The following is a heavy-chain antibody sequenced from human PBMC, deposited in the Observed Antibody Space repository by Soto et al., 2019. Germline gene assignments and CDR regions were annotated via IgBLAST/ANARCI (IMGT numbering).Heavy chain of an antibody. CDR1: GFIFENFG. CDR3: AKNQGVELVPLATVDWFDP. D-gene: IGHD1-26*01. CDR2: ISGSGFKK. J-gene: IGHJ5*02. V-gene: IGHV3-23*01. Sequence: GGSLRLSCAASGFIFENFGMSWVRQAPGKGLEWISSISGSGFKKYYADSVKGRFTISRDNSKSTVYLELNNLSAEDTAVYHCAKNQGVELVPLATVDWFDPWGQGSVVTVYS.